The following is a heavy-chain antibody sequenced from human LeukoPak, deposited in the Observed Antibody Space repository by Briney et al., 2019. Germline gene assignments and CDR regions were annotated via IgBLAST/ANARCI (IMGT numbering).Heavy chain of an antibody. CDR3: ARSVYGSGSYRQLDY. D-gene: IGHD3-10*01. J-gene: IGHJ4*02. CDR1: GGSISSSNYY. Sequence: SETLSLTCTVSGGSISSSNYYWGWIRQPPGTGLEWIGSIYYSGSTYYNPSLKSRVTMSVDTSKNQFSLKLSSVTAADTAVYYCARSVYGSGSYRQLDYWGQGTLVTVSS. V-gene: IGHV4-39*07. CDR2: IYYSGST.